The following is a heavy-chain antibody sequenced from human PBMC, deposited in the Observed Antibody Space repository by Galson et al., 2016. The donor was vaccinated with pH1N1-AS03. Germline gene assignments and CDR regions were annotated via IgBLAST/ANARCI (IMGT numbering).Heavy chain of an antibody. Sequence: SLRLSCAASGFTLSTYSMHWVRQAPGRGLEWVALISYDGTKKSYAGSVRGRFTISRDTSKNTLYLQMNSLRVEDTAVYYCTRGSGSGWYGSYYDYWGQGTLVPVSS. V-gene: IGHV3-30-3*01. CDR3: TRGSGSGWYGSYYDY. CDR2: ISYDGTKK. J-gene: IGHJ4*02. D-gene: IGHD6-19*01. CDR1: GFTLSTYS.